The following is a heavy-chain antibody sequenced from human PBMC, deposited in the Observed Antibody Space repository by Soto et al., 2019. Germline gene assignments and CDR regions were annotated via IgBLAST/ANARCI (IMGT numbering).Heavy chain of an antibody. V-gene: IGHV4-59*08. J-gene: IGHJ4*02. CDR1: GGSISSYY. Sequence: SETLSLTCTVSGGSISSYYWSWIRQPPGEGLEWIGYIYYSGSTNYNPSLKSRVTISVDTSKNQFSLKLSSVTAADTAVYYCARVTTMIVVVIDYWGQGTLVTVSS. D-gene: IGHD3-22*01. CDR2: IYYSGST. CDR3: ARVTTMIVVVIDY.